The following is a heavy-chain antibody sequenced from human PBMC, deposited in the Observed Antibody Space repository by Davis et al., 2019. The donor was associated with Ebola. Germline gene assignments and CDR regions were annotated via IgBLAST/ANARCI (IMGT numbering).Heavy chain of an antibody. J-gene: IGHJ6*02. V-gene: IGHV3-30*04. Sequence: GESLKISCAASGFTFSLYAMHWVCQAPGKGLEWVAVVSYDGRNKYYVDSVKGRFTVSRDNSRNTLNLQMNSLRAEDTAVYYCAEIYWVRYGMDVWGQGTTVTVSS. CDR2: VSYDGRNK. CDR3: AEIYWVRYGMDV. CDR1: GFTFSLYA. D-gene: IGHD2-8*02.